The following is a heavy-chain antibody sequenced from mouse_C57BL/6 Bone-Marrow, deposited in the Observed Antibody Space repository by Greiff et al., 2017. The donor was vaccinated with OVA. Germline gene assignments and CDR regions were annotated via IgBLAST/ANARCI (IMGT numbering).Heavy chain of an antibody. CDR1: GYSFTSYY. CDR3: ARALIYYYGRYAMDY. V-gene: IGHV1-66*01. D-gene: IGHD1-1*01. Sequence: VQLQQSGPELVKPGASVKISCKASGYSFTSYYIHWVKQRPGPGLEWIGWIYPGSGNTKYNEKFKGKATLTADTSSSTAYMQLSSLTSEDSAVYYCARALIYYYGRYAMDYWGQGTSVTVSS. J-gene: IGHJ4*01. CDR2: IYPGSGNT.